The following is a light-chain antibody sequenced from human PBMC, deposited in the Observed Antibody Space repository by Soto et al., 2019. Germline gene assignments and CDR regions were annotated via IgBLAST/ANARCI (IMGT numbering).Light chain of an antibody. CDR1: NIGSKS. CDR3: QVWDSSSDHTRV. J-gene: IGLJ2*01. V-gene: IGLV3-21*04. Sequence: SHELTQPPSVSVAPGKTARITCGGNNIGSKSVHWYQQKPGQAPVLVIYYDSDRPSGIPERFSGSNSGNTATLTISRVEAGDEADYYCQVWDSSSDHTRVFGGGTKLTVL. CDR2: YDS.